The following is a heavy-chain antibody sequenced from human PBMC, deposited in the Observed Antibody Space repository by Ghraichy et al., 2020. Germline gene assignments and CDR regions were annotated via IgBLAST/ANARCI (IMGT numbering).Heavy chain of an antibody. CDR3: ARIDLVVPSHGLHILFDY. CDR2: IYWNDDK. V-gene: IGHV2-5*01. J-gene: IGHJ4*02. CDR1: GFSLSTSGVG. Sequence: SGPTLVQPTQTLTLTCTFSGFSLSTSGVGVSWIRQPPGQALEWLALIYWNDDKRYSPSLKSRLTITKDTSKNQVVLTMTNMDPVDTATYYCARIDLVVPSHGLHILFDYGGQGALVTISS. D-gene: IGHD2-2*01.